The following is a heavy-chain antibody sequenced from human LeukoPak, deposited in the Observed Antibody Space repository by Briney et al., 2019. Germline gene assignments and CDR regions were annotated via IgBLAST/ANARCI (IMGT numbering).Heavy chain of an antibody. CDR1: GFTFSRYS. CDR2: IRQDGSQK. D-gene: IGHD5-18*01. Sequence: GGSLRLSCAASGFTFSRYSMTWVRQAPGKGLEWVATIRQDGSQKYYVDSVKGRFTISRDNAKNSLYLQMNSLRAEDTAVYYCARDGGTRLKYSYGYGDYWGQGTLVTVSS. J-gene: IGHJ4*02. V-gene: IGHV3-7*01. CDR3: ARDGGTRLKYSYGYGDY.